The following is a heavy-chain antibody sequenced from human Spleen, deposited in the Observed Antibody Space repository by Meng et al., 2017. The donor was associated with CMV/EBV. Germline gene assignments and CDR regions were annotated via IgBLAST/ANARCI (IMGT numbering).Heavy chain of an antibody. CDR1: GASISDRDYC. V-gene: IGHV4-39*07. Sequence: SETLSLTCTVSGASISDRDYCWGWIRQPPGKGLEWIASISYSGSTYYNPSLKSRVTISVDTSKNQFSLKLTSVTAADTAVYYCARDARYCSGGSCYSDWFDPWGQGTLVTVSS. D-gene: IGHD2-15*01. CDR2: ISYSGST. CDR3: ARDARYCSGGSCYSDWFDP. J-gene: IGHJ5*02.